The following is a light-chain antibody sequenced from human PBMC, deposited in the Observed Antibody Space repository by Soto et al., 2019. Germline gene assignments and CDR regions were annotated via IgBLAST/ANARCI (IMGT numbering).Light chain of an antibody. CDR2: GTS. J-gene: IGKJ4*01. Sequence: IVLTQSPGTLSLSPRERATLSCRASQSVSSSYLVWYQQRPGQPPRLLIYGTSTRAAGISDRFSGSGSGTDFTLTIYRLEPGDSAVYYCQQYGTSALTFGGGTKV. CDR3: QQYGTSALT. V-gene: IGKV3-20*01. CDR1: QSVSSSY.